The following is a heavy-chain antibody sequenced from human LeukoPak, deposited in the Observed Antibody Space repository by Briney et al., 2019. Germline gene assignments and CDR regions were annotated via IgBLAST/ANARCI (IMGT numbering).Heavy chain of an antibody. J-gene: IGHJ4*02. CDR3: ASGYLDDFWSGHF. CDR1: GFTFSTHW. V-gene: IGHV3-7*01. Sequence: GGSLRLSCVASGFTFSTHWMSWVRQVPGKGLEWVANIKEDGSAKYYVDSVKGRFTISRDNAKKSLYLQMDSLRAEDSAVYYCASGYLDDFWSGHFWGQGTQVTVSS. CDR2: IKEDGSAK. D-gene: IGHD3-3*01.